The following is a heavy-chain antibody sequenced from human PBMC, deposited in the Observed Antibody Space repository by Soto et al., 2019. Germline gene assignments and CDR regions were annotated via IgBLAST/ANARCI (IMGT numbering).Heavy chain of an antibody. V-gene: IGHV1-2*02. CDR3: ARSPTTMFQPLDY. Sequence: ASVKVSCKASGYTFTDFYIHWVRQAPGQGLEWMAWISPYSGGSNYAQRFQGSVTVTRDMSISTAYMELSRLTSDDTAIYFCARSPTTMFQPLDYWGPGTLVTVYS. CDR1: GYTFTDFY. CDR2: ISPYSGGS. J-gene: IGHJ4*02. D-gene: IGHD3-10*02.